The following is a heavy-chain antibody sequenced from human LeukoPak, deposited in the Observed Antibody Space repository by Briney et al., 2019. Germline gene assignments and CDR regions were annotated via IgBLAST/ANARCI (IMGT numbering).Heavy chain of an antibody. Sequence: PSETLSLTCTVSGGSISSSSYYWGWIRQPPGKGLEWIGYIYHSGSTYYNPSLKSRVTISVDRSKNQFSLKLSSVTAADTAVYYCATSWQQLVYAFDIWGQGTMVTVSS. J-gene: IGHJ3*02. CDR2: IYHSGST. V-gene: IGHV4-39*07. CDR3: ATSWQQLVYAFDI. CDR1: GGSISSSSYY. D-gene: IGHD6-13*01.